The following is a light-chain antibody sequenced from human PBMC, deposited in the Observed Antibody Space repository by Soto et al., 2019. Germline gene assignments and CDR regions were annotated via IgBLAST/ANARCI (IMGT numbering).Light chain of an antibody. CDR3: KQYNYCPLT. CDR1: QGVSRD. CDR2: GAC. V-gene: IGKV3-15*01. Sequence: EIVMTQSPSTLSVSARERATISCRASQGVSRDLAWYQQKPGKAPRLLISGACTSATGIPARFSGSGSGTDFTLTIGSPESKDFAVYYCKQYNYCPLTFGPGTKVDIK. J-gene: IGKJ3*01.